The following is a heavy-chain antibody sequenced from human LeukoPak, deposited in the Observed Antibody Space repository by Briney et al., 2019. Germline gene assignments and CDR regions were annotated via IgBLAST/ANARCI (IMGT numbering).Heavy chain of an antibody. CDR1: GFTFSSYS. CDR2: ISSSSYI. CDR3: ARGRNAVVTIFDY. Sequence: PGGSLRLSCAASGFTFSSYSMNWVRQAPGKGLEWVSSISSSSYIYYADSVKGRFTISRDNAKNSLYLQMNSLRAEDTAVYYCARGRNAVVTIFDYWGQGTLVTVSS. J-gene: IGHJ4*02. V-gene: IGHV3-21*01. D-gene: IGHD4-23*01.